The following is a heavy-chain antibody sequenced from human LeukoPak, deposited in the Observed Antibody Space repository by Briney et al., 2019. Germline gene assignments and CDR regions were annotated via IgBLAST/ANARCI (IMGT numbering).Heavy chain of an antibody. CDR1: GGSTSSGSYY. D-gene: IGHD3-10*01. J-gene: IGHJ5*02. CDR2: ITHSGST. V-gene: IGHV4-30-2*01. CDR3: ARGITMVRGVTRGNWFDP. Sequence: PSQTLSLTCTVSGGSTSSGSYYWSRLRQPPGTGLEWIGEITHSGSTNYTPSLKSRVTISVDTSKNQFSLKLSSVTAADTAVYYCARGITMVRGVTRGNWFDPWGPGTLVTVSS.